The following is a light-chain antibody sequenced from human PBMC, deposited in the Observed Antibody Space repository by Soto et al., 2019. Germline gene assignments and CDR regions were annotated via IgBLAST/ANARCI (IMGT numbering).Light chain of an antibody. V-gene: IGKV3-15*01. CDR2: NVS. CDR3: QQYNTLNT. Sequence: EIAMTQSPATLSVSPGQRATLSCRASQTVNSNLAWYQQKPRHAPSLLMYNVSTRATGFPARFSGSGSGTEFTLTISSLQSEDSAIYYCQQYNTLNTFGQGTKLEIK. J-gene: IGKJ2*01. CDR1: QTVNSN.